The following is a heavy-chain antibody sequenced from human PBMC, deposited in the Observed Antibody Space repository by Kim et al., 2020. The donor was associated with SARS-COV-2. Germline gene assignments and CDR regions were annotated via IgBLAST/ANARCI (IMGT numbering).Heavy chain of an antibody. CDR1: GFTFSSYA. Sequence: GGSLRLSCAASGFTFSSYAMSWVRQAPGKGLEWVSAISGSGGSTYYADSVKGRFTISRDNSKNTLYLQMNSLRAEDTAVYYCATGPYYYDSSGYGFDYWGQGTLVTVSS. J-gene: IGHJ4*02. CDR2: ISGSGGST. V-gene: IGHV3-23*01. CDR3: ATGPYYYDSSGYGFDY. D-gene: IGHD3-22*01.